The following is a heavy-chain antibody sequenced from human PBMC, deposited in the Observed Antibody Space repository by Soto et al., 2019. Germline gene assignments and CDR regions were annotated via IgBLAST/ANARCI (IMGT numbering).Heavy chain of an antibody. V-gene: IGHV4-30-4*01. Sequence: QVQLQESGPGLVKPSQTLSLTCTVPGDSMGSGDYYWTWIRQPPGKGLEWIGYIYYIGTTFYNPSLESRVNISIDTSKNHFSLRLTSVTAADTAVYYCSRGSTYYGFLTWGQGTLVTVSS. CDR1: GDSMGSGDYY. D-gene: IGHD3-10*01. J-gene: IGHJ5*02. CDR3: SRGSTYYGFLT. CDR2: IYYIGTT.